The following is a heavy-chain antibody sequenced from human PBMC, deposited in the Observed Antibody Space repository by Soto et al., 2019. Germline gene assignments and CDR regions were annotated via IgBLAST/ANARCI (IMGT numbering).Heavy chain of an antibody. Sequence: ASVKVSCKASGFTFITYDFSWVRQAAGQGLEWMGWMNPNNGNAGFAQKFRGRINMTRNTSISTAYLEMSSLRSDDSAVYFCARRKERSGPYYPDFWGQGTQVIVSS. J-gene: IGHJ4*02. CDR2: MNPNNGNA. CDR3: ARRKERSGPYYPDF. CDR1: GFTFITYD. D-gene: IGHD6-25*01. V-gene: IGHV1-8*01.